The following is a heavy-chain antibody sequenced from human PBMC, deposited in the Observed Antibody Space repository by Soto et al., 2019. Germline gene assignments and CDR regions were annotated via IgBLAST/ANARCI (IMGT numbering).Heavy chain of an antibody. Sequence: PSETLSLTCTVSGGSISSYYWSWIRQPPGKGLEWIGYIYYSGSTNYNPSLKSRVTISVDTSKNQFSLKLSSVTAADTAVYYCASTLRGWLVRWDAFDIWGQGTMVTVSS. J-gene: IGHJ3*02. V-gene: IGHV4-59*01. CDR1: GGSISSYY. D-gene: IGHD6-19*01. CDR3: ASTLRGWLVRWDAFDI. CDR2: IYYSGST.